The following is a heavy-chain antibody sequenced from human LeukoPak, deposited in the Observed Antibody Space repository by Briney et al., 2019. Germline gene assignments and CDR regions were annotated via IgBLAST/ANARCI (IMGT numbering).Heavy chain of an antibody. CDR1: GFTFSSYA. CDR2: ISSNGGST. D-gene: IGHD2-21*02. V-gene: IGHV3-64*01. Sequence: GRSLRLSCAASGFTFSSYAMHWVRQAPGKGLEYVSAISSNGGSTYYANSVKGRFTISRDNSKNTLYLQMGSLRAEDMAVYYCARDLRLKELAYCGGDCLDYWGQGTLVTVSS. CDR3: ARDLRLKELAYCGGDCLDY. J-gene: IGHJ4*02.